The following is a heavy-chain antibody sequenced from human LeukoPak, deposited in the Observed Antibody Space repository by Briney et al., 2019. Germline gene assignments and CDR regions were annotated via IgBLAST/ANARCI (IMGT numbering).Heavy chain of an antibody. D-gene: IGHD3-10*01. J-gene: IGHJ4*02. CDR1: GGSISSSNW. CDR2: IYHSGST. V-gene: IGHV4-4*02. Sequence: PSGTLSLTCAVPGGSISSSNWWSWVRQPPGKGLEWIGEIYHSGSTNYNPTLKSRVTISLDKSKNQFSLKLSSVTAADTAVYYCARYGSGSYSSFYYFDYWGQGTLVTVSS. CDR3: ARYGSGSYSSFYYFDY.